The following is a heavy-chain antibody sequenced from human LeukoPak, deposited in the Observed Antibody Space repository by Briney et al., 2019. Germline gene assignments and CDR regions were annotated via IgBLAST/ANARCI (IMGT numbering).Heavy chain of an antibody. D-gene: IGHD2-2*01. J-gene: IGHJ4*02. Sequence: GGSLRLSCAASGFTFSSYSMHLVRQAPGKGLEYVSAISSNGGSTYYANSVKGRFTIPRDNSKNTLYLQMGSLRAEDMAVYYCARTYCSSTSCLVDYWGQGTLVTVSS. CDR3: ARTYCSSTSCLVDY. CDR1: GFTFSSYS. CDR2: ISSNGGST. V-gene: IGHV3-64*01.